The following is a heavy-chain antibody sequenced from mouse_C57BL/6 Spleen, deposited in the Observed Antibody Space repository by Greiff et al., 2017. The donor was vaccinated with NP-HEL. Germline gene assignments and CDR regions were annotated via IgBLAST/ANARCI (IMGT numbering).Heavy chain of an antibody. Sequence: QVQLQQSGPELVKPGASVKISCKASGYAFSSSWMNWVKQRPGKGLEWIGRIYPGDGDTNYNGKFKGKATLTADKSSSTAYMQLSSLTSEDSAVYFCARAEGSSHWYFDVWGTGTTVTVSS. J-gene: IGHJ1*03. CDR2: IYPGDGDT. CDR3: ARAEGSSHWYFDV. CDR1: GYAFSSSW. D-gene: IGHD1-1*01. V-gene: IGHV1-82*01.